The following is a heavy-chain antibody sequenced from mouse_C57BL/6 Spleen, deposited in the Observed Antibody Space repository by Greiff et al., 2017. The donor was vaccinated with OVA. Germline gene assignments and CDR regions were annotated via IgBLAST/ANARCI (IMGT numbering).Heavy chain of an antibody. V-gene: IGHV5-4*01. CDR2: ISDGGSYT. CDR3: ARESSGYARDY. CDR1: GFTFSSYA. J-gene: IGHJ4*01. D-gene: IGHD3-2*02. Sequence: EVQLVESGGGLVKPGGSLKLSCAASGFTFSSYAMSWVRQTPEKRLEWVATISDGGSYTYYPDNVKGRFTISRDNAKNNLYLQMSHLKSEDTAMYYCARESSGYARDYWGQGTSVTVSS.